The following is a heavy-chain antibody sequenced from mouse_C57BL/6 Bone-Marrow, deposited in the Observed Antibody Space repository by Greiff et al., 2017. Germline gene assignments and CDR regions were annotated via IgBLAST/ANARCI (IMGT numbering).Heavy chain of an antibody. CDR2: ISNGGGST. J-gene: IGHJ1*03. Sequence: DVKLVESGGGLVQPGGSLKLSCAASGFTFSDYYMYWVRQTPEKRLEWVAYISNGGGSTYYPDTVKGRFTISRDNAKNTLYLQMSRLKSEDTAMYYCARPSNWDWYFDVWGTGTTVTVSS. CDR1: GFTFSDYY. CDR3: ARPSNWDWYFDV. V-gene: IGHV5-12*01. D-gene: IGHD4-1*01.